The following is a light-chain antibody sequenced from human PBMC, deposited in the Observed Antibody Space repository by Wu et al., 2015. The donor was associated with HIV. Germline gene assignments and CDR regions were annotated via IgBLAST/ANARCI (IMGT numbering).Light chain of an antibody. J-gene: IGKJ2*01. CDR3: QQYSNWPFYT. Sequence: EKVMTQSPAALSVSLGERATLFCRASQNVSTNLAWYQQKPGQAPRLLLYGASTRATAIPPRFSGSGSETEFTLTINNIQSEDFAVYYCQQYSNWPFYTFGQGTKLEIK. CDR2: GAS. CDR1: QNVSTN. V-gene: IGKV3-15*01.